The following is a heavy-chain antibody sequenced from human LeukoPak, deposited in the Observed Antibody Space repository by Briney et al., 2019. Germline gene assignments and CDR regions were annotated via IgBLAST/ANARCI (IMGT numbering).Heavy chain of an antibody. V-gene: IGHV3-48*03. CDR2: ISSSGSTI. CDR3: AKDSPNTGYSSSSGVDY. Sequence: TGGSLRLSCAASGFTFSSYEMNWVRQAPGKGLEWVSYISSSGSTIYYADSVRGRFTISRDNSKNTLYLQMNSLRAEDTAVYYCAKDSPNTGYSSSSGVDYWGQGTLVTVSS. J-gene: IGHJ4*02. D-gene: IGHD6-13*01. CDR1: GFTFSSYE.